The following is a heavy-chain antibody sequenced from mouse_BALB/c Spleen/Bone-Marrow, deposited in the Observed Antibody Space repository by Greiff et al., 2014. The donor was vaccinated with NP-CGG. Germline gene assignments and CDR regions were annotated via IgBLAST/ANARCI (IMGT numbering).Heavy chain of an antibody. Sequence: VQLQQSGAELVKPGASVKLSCTTSGFNITDSYMHWVKQRPEQGLEWIGRIDPENGNSKYDSKLQGKAAITANKTSNRAYLQLSSLTSEDTAVYYCAACYYESSQFAYWGQGTLVTVSA. V-gene: IGHV14-3*02. D-gene: IGHD1-1*01. J-gene: IGHJ3*01. CDR3: AACYYESSQFAY. CDR2: IDPENGNS. CDR1: GFNITDSY.